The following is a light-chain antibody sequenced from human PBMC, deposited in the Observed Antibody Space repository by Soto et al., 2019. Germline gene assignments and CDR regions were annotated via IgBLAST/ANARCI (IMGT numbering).Light chain of an antibody. CDR3: HQYYSSPRT. J-gene: IGKJ1*01. Sequence: DIQMTQSPATLSASVGDRVTITCRASQSISSLLAWYQHKPGKAPKFLIYKASSLQSGVPSRFSGSGSGTEFTLTITSLQPDDFATYYCHQYYSSPRTFGQGTKVEVK. CDR1: QSISSL. CDR2: KAS. V-gene: IGKV1-5*03.